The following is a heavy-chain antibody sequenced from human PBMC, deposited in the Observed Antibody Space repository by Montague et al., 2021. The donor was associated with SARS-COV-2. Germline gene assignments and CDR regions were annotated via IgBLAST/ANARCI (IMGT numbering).Heavy chain of an antibody. V-gene: IGHV3-23*03. J-gene: IGHJ4*02. CDR2: IYTGGSRT. Sequence: SLRLSCAASGFTFSSFAMTWVRQAPGKGLEWVSLIYTGGSRTHYADSVKGRFIISRDDSKNTLYLQMNGLRVEGTAIYYCAGNMYFYDSRGYQNIDYWGQGILVAVSS. CDR1: GFTFSSFA. D-gene: IGHD3-22*01. CDR3: AGNMYFYDSRGYQNIDY.